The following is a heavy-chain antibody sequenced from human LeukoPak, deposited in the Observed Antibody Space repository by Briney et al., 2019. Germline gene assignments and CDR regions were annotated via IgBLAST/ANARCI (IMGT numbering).Heavy chain of an antibody. D-gene: IGHD1-26*01. Sequence: GGSLRLSCAVSGFTFRAYWMHWVRQVPGEGLVWVSRINEDGSITNYADSVKGRFSISRDNAKNTLYLQMNSLRAEDTAVYYCGRDLGGRSGYWGQGTLVTVSS. CDR2: INEDGSIT. CDR1: GFTFRAYW. V-gene: IGHV3-74*01. CDR3: GRDLGGRSGY. J-gene: IGHJ4*02.